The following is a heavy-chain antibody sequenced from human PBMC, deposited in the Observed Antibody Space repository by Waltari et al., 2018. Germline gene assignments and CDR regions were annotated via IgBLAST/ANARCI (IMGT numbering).Heavy chain of an antibody. D-gene: IGHD2-2*01. CDR2: ISGSGVST. CDR3: AKEGPVVVVLYYFDY. CDR1: GFTFSSYA. Sequence: EVQLLESGGGLVQPGGSLRLSCAASGFTFSSYAMSWVRQAPGKGLEWVPSISGSGVSTDYADSGKGRFTISRDNAQNTLYLQMNSLGAEDTAVYYCAKEGPVVVVLYYFDYWGQGTLVTVSS. J-gene: IGHJ4*02. V-gene: IGHV3-23*01.